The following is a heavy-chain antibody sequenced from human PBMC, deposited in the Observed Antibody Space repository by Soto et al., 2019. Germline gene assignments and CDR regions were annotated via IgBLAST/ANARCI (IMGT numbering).Heavy chain of an antibody. D-gene: IGHD3-9*01. V-gene: IGHV4-59*01. CDR3: ARAEILTGYTPFDP. CDR1: GGSISSYH. Sequence: SETLSLTCTVSGGSISSYHWSWIRQPPGKGLEWIGYIYYSGSTNYNPSLKSRVTISVDTSKNQFSLKLSSVTAADTAVYYCARAEILTGYTPFDPWGQETLVTVSS. CDR2: IYYSGST. J-gene: IGHJ5*02.